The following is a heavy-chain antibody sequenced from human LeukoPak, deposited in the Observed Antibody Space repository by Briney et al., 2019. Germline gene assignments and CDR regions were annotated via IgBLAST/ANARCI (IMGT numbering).Heavy chain of an antibody. Sequence: EASVKVSCKASGYTFTGYYMHWVRQAPGQGLEWMGWISAYNGNTNYAQKLQGRVTMTTDTSTSTAYMELRSLRSDDTAVYYCARDCSGGSCYLYFDYWGQGTLVTVSS. CDR1: GYTFTGYY. J-gene: IGHJ4*02. D-gene: IGHD2-15*01. CDR3: ARDCSGGSCYLYFDY. CDR2: ISAYNGNT. V-gene: IGHV1-18*04.